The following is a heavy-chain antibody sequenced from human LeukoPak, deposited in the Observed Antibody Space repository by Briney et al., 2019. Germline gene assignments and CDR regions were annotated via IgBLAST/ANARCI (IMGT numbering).Heavy chain of an antibody. V-gene: IGHV6-1*01. Sequence: SQTLSLTCAISEDSVSSNSAAWNWIRQSPSRGLEWLGRTYYRSKWYNDYAVSVKSRITINPDTSKNQFSLQLNSVTPEDTAVYYCAREIVVVVAATTNFGRPYYFDYWGRGTLVTVSS. CDR1: EDSVSSNSAA. CDR2: TYYRSKWYN. J-gene: IGHJ4*02. CDR3: AREIVVVVAATTNFGRPYYFDY. D-gene: IGHD2-15*01.